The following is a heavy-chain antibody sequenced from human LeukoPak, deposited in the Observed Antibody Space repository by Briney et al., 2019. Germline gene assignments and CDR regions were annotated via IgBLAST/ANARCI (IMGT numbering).Heavy chain of an antibody. CDR2: IQPDGSPK. CDR3: ARLYSGSDPILDY. J-gene: IGHJ4*02. Sequence: GGSLRLSCVVSGFTFNNYWMSWVRQAPGEGMEWVANIQPDGSPKSYVDSVKGRFTISRDNTRNSLYLEMNSLGVEDTAIYYCARLYSGSDPILDYWGQGTLVTVSS. D-gene: IGHD6-25*01. CDR1: GFTFNNYW. V-gene: IGHV3-7*01.